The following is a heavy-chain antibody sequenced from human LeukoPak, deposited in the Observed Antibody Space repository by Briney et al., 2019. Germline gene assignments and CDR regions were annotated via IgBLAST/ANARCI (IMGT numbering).Heavy chain of an antibody. Sequence: GGSLRLSCAASGFTFSSYSMNWVHQAPGKGLEWVSSISSSSSYIYYADSVKGRFTISRDNAKNSLYLQMNSLRAEDTAVYYCASGMATIPEFDYWGQGTLVTVSS. CDR2: ISSSSSYI. CDR3: ASGMATIPEFDY. CDR1: GFTFSSYS. J-gene: IGHJ4*02. V-gene: IGHV3-21*01. D-gene: IGHD5-24*01.